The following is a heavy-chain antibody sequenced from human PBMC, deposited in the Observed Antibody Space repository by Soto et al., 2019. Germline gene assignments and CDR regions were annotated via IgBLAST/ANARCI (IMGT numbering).Heavy chain of an antibody. CDR1: GFTFSTYS. J-gene: IGHJ4*02. V-gene: IGHV3-48*01. Sequence: LRLSCAASGFTFSTYSMNWVRQAPGKGLEWVSSISSSSTIYYADSVKGRFTISRDNVQNSLYLQMHSLRAEDTAVYYCARERGSGWTFDYWGQGTLVTVSS. D-gene: IGHD6-19*01. CDR3: ARERGSGWTFDY. CDR2: ISSSSTI.